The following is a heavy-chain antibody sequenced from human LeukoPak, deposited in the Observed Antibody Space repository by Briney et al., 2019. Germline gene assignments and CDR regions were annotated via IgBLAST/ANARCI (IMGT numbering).Heavy chain of an antibody. CDR2: IYYSGST. CDR1: GGSISSYY. V-gene: IGHV4-59*08. CDR3: ARQGPPYYYYGMDV. Sequence: SQTLSLTCTVSGGSISSYYWSWIRQPPGKGLEWIGYIYYSGSTNYNPSLKSRVTISVDTSKNQFSLKLSSVTAADTAVYYCARQGPPYYYYGMDVWGQGTTVTVSS. J-gene: IGHJ6*02.